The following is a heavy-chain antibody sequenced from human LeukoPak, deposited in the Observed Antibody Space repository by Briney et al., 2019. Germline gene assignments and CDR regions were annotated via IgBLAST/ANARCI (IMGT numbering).Heavy chain of an antibody. Sequence: PSETLSLTCTVSGGSIGGYYWSWIRQPPGKGLEWIGYIYYSGSTNYNPSLKSRVTISVDTSKNQFSLKLSSVTAADTAVYYCARGRRYDYNDYWGQGTLVSVSS. CDR3: ARGRRYDYNDY. V-gene: IGHV4-59*01. CDR1: GGSIGGYY. J-gene: IGHJ4*02. D-gene: IGHD5-12*01. CDR2: IYYSGST.